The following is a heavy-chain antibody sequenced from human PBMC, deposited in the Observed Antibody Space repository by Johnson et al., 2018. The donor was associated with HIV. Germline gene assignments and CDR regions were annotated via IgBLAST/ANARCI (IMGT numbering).Heavy chain of an antibody. Sequence: QVQLVESGGGVVQPVGSLRLSCAASGFTFRTYGIHWVRQAPGKGLEWVAFIRYDGSNKYYADSVKGRFTISRDNSKNTLYLQMNSLRAEDTAVYYCARHQVVDDAFDIWGQGTMVTVSS. D-gene: IGHD5-12*01. J-gene: IGHJ3*02. V-gene: IGHV3-30*02. CDR3: ARHQVVDDAFDI. CDR1: GFTFRTYG. CDR2: IRYDGSNK.